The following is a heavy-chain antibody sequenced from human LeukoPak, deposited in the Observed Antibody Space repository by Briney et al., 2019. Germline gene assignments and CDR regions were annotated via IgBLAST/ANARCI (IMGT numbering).Heavy chain of an antibody. J-gene: IGHJ6*02. CDR1: GFTVSSKY. D-gene: IGHD3-10*01. V-gene: IGHV3-53*01. CDR2: IYSGGNT. Sequence: PGGSLRLSCAVSGFTVSSKYMSWVRQALGKGLEWVSLIYSGGNTYCADSVKGRFTISRDNSKNTLYLQMNGLRAEDSAVYYCARAEGLFSGSVYGMDVWGQGTTVTVSS. CDR3: ARAEGLFSGSVYGMDV.